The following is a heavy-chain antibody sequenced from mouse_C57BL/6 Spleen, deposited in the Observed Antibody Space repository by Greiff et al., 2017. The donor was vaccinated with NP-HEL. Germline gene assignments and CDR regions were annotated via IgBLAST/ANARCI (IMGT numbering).Heavy chain of an antibody. CDR2: IYPGSGST. CDR3: ARGYYDYNPSFSY. CDR1: GYTFTSYW. V-gene: IGHV1-55*01. D-gene: IGHD2-4*01. J-gene: IGHJ3*01. Sequence: VQLQQSGAELVKPGASVKMSCKASGYTFTSYWITWVKQRPGQGLEWIGDIYPGSGSTNYNEKFKSKATLTVDTSSSTAYMQLSSLTSEDSAVYYCARGYYDYNPSFSYWGQGTLVTVSA.